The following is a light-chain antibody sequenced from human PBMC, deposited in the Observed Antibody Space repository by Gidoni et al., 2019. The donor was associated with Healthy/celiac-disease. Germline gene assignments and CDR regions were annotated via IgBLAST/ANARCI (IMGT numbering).Light chain of an antibody. CDR3: QQYDNLPLT. Sequence: DIQMTQSPSSLSASVLDRVTITCQASQDISNYLNWYQQKPGKAPKLLIYDASNLEKGVPSRFSGSGSGTDFTFTISSMQPEDIATYYCQQYDNLPLTFGGGTKVEIK. CDR1: QDISNY. CDR2: DAS. V-gene: IGKV1-33*01. J-gene: IGKJ4*01.